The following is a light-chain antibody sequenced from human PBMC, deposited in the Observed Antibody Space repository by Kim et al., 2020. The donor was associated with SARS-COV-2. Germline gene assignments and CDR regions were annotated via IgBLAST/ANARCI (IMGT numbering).Light chain of an antibody. CDR1: SGHSSDA. CDR2: LHSDGSH. J-gene: IGLJ3*02. V-gene: IGLV4-69*01. CDR3: QTWGTGAWV. Sequence: ASVKLTCTLSSGHSSDAIAWQQQQPEKGPRYLMKLHSDGSHSKGDGIPDRFSGSSSGAEHYLTISSLQSEDEADYYCQTWGTGAWVFGGGTKLTVL.